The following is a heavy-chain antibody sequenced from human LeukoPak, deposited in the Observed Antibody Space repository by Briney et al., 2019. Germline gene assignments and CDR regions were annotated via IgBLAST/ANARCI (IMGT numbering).Heavy chain of an antibody. J-gene: IGHJ6*02. Sequence: PGGSLRLSCAASGITFTSSSMSWVRQAPGKGLEWVSSISSSSSYIYFADSLKGRFTISRDNAKNSLYLQMNSLRAEDTAVYYCAREPLYYNTLTGSYTSDYYGMDVWGQGTTVTVSS. V-gene: IGHV3-21*01. CDR1: GITFTSSS. D-gene: IGHD3-9*01. CDR2: ISSSSSYI. CDR3: AREPLYYNTLTGSYTSDYYGMDV.